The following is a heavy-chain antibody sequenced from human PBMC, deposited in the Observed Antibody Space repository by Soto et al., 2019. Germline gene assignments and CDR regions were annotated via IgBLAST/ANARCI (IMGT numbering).Heavy chain of an antibody. J-gene: IGHJ4*02. CDR2: FYYTGST. CDR3: ARSMHYSDGSNYSPFDY. Sequence: QVQLQESGPGLVKPSETLSLTCTVSGGSVSSGNYYWSWIRQPPGKGLEWIGYFYYTGSTNYNPSLKRHVTISLAAPKSPCSLGLSSVTAADTAVYYCARSMHYSDGSNYSPFDYWGQGTLVTVSS. V-gene: IGHV4-61*01. CDR1: GGSVSSGNYY. D-gene: IGHD3-22*01.